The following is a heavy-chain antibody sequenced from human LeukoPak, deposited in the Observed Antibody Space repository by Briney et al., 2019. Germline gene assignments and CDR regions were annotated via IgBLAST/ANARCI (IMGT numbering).Heavy chain of an antibody. V-gene: IGHV5-51*07. D-gene: IGHD6-19*01. J-gene: IGHJ4*02. CDR2: IYPGDSDS. CDR3: ARASTDNAGWHRGSFDY. CDR1: GYSFTNYW. Sequence: GESLKISCQTSGYSFTNYWIGWVHQMPGKGLEWMGIIYPGDSDSRYSPSFQGQVTISADKSVSTAYLQWSSLRASDTAIYYCARASTDNAGWHRGSFDYWGQGTLVTVSS.